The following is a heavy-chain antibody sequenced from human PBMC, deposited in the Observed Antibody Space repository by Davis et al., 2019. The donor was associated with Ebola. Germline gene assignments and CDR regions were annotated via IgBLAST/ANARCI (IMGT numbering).Heavy chain of an antibody. V-gene: IGHV3-21*01. CDR2: ISSSSSYI. D-gene: IGHD6-19*01. Sequence: GGSLRLSCAASGFTFSSYGMHWVRQAPGKGLEWVSSISSSSSYIYYADSVKGRFTISRDNAKNSLYLQMNSLRAEDTAVYYCARVLAVAYFDYWGQGTLVTVSS. J-gene: IGHJ4*02. CDR3: ARVLAVAYFDY. CDR1: GFTFSSYG.